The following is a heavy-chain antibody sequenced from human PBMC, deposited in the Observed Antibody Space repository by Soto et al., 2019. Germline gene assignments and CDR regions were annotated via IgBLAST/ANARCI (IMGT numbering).Heavy chain of an antibody. CDR1: GGSISSGGYY. J-gene: IGHJ4*02. CDR3: ARDSGYGDPFDY. D-gene: IGHD4-17*01. V-gene: IGHV4-61*08. Sequence: SETLSLTCTVSGGSISSGGYYWIWIRQPPGKGLEWIGYIFYSGNTNYNPSLRSRVTISIDTSKNQFSLKLSSVTAADTAVYYCARDSGYGDPFDYWGQGTLVTVSS. CDR2: IFYSGNT.